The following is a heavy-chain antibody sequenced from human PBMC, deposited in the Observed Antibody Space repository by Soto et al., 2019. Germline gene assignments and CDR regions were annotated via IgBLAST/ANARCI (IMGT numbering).Heavy chain of an antibody. V-gene: IGHV5-10-1*01. CDR1: GYSFTSYW. D-gene: IGHD6-19*01. J-gene: IGHJ6*02. Sequence: GESLKISCKGSGYSFTSYWISWVRQMPGKGLEWMGRIDPSDSYTNYSPSFQGHVTISADKSISTAYLQWSSLKASDTAMYYCARYRAISSGWYYYYGMDVWGQGTTVTVSS. CDR3: ARYRAISSGWYYYYGMDV. CDR2: IDPSDSYT.